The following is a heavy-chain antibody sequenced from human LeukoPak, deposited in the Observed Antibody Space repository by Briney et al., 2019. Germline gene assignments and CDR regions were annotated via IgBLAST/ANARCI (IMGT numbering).Heavy chain of an antibody. CDR2: IRNKAYGGTA. D-gene: IGHD3-22*01. CDR3: TSGGTYYYDSSGYR. Sequence: PGRSLRLSCTASGFTFGDYAMTWVRQAPGKGLEWVGFIRNKAYGGTAEYAASVEGRFTISRDDSKSIAYLQMNSLKTEDTAVFYCTSGGTYYYDSSGYRWGQGTLVTVSS. J-gene: IGHJ4*02. V-gene: IGHV3-49*04. CDR1: GFTFGDYA.